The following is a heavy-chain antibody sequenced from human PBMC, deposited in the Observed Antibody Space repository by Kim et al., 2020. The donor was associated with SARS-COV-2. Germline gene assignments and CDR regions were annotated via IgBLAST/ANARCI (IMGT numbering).Heavy chain of an antibody. J-gene: IGHJ6*01. CDR1: GFNVKNYG. Sequence: GGSLRLSCAASGFNVKNYGIHWVRQAPGKGLEWLAVISYDGEDIYYSESVRGRFTVSRDNSKNTGYLQMSSLRGEDTAVYYCAKDRQPQLYYYYYGMDV. V-gene: IGHV3-30*18. CDR3: AKDRQPQLYYYYYGMDV. D-gene: IGHD1-1*01. CDR2: ISYDGEDI.